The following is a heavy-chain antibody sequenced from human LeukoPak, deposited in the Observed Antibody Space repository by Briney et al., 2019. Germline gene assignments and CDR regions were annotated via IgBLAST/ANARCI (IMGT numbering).Heavy chain of an antibody. CDR2: ISYDGSNK. Sequence: GGSLRLSCAGSGFTFSSYGMHWVRQAPGKGLEWVAVISYDGSNKYYADSVKGRFTISRDNSKNTLYLQMNSLRAEDTAVYYCGRGYPYYFDHWGQGTLVTVSS. J-gene: IGHJ4*02. CDR1: GFTFSSYG. CDR3: GRGYPYYFDH. V-gene: IGHV3-30*03. D-gene: IGHD3-22*01.